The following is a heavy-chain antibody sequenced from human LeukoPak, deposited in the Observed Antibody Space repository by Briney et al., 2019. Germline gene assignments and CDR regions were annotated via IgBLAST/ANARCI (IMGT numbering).Heavy chain of an antibody. D-gene: IGHD5-18*01. CDR2: INPSGGST. Sequence: GASVKVSCKASGYTFTSYYMHWVRQAPGQGLEWMGIINPSGGSTSYAQKFQGRVTMTRDTSTSTVYMELSSLRSEDTAVYYCARLGMDTAMVTGAYYYYYYMDVWGKGNPVPVSS. CDR1: GYTFTSYY. J-gene: IGHJ6*03. V-gene: IGHV1-46*01. CDR3: ARLGMDTAMVTGAYYYYYYMDV.